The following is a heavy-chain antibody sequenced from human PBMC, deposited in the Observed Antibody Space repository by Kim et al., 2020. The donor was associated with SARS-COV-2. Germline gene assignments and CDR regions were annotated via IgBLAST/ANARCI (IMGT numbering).Heavy chain of an antibody. J-gene: IGHJ3*02. V-gene: IGHV3-30*18. Sequence: GGSLRLSCAASGFTFSSHGMHWVRQAPGKGLEWVAVISYDGSNKYYADSVKGRFTISIDNSKNILYLQMNSLRAEDTAVYYCAKSTYYYDSSPPFDIWGQGTMVTVSS. CDR1: GFTFSSHG. D-gene: IGHD3-22*01. CDR3: AKSTYYYDSSPPFDI. CDR2: ISYDGSNK.